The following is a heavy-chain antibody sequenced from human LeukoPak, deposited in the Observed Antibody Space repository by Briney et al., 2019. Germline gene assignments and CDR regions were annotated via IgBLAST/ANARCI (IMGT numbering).Heavy chain of an antibody. Sequence: GGSLRLSCAASGFTFSSHAMSWVRQAPGKGLEGVSVISGSGGDTYYADSVKGRFTISRDNSKNTLYVQMNSLGAEDTAVYYCAKDRAKYTGYVHFDYWGQGTLVTVSS. V-gene: IGHV3-23*01. CDR1: GFTFSSHA. J-gene: IGHJ4*02. D-gene: IGHD5-12*01. CDR3: AKDRAKYTGYVHFDY. CDR2: ISGSGGDT.